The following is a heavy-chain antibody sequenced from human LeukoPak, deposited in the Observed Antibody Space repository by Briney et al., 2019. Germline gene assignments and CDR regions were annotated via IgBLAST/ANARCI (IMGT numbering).Heavy chain of an antibody. CDR3: ARYSGNFKYFDY. D-gene: IGHD1-26*01. V-gene: IGHV1-3*03. J-gene: IGHJ4*02. CDR2: INAGNGNT. Sequence: GASVKVSCKASGYTFTSYAMHWVRQAPGQRLEWMGWINAGNGNTKYSQEFQGSVTITRDTSASTAYMELSSLRSEDMAVYYCARYSGNFKYFDYWGQGTLVTVSS. CDR1: GYTFTSYA.